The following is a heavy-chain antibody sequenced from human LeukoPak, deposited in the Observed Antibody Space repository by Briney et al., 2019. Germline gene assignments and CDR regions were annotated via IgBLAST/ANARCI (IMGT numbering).Heavy chain of an antibody. Sequence: SETLSLTCAVYGGSFSGYYWSWIRQPPGKGLEWIGDIHYSGSTNYNPSLKSRVTISVDTSKNQFSLKLSSVTAADTAVYYCARYGTGHYAFDIWGQGTMVTVS. D-gene: IGHD3-10*01. J-gene: IGHJ3*02. CDR1: GGSFSGYY. CDR3: ARYGTGHYAFDI. CDR2: IHYSGST. V-gene: IGHV4-34*01.